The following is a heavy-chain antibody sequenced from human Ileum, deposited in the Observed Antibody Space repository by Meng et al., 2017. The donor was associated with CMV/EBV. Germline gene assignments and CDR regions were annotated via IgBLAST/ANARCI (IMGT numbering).Heavy chain of an antibody. CDR1: GFTFNSYE. J-gene: IGHJ6*02. V-gene: IGHV3-48*03. Sequence: GGSLRLSCAASGFTFNSYEMNWVRQAPGMGLEWISYISSGGTTMYYADSVKGRFTISRDNAKNSVYLQMNSLRAEDTAVYYCARWDCFSTSCWNRGLYGMDVWGQGTTVTVSS. CDR3: ARWDCFSTSCWNRGLYGMDV. D-gene: IGHD2-2*01. CDR2: ISSGGTTM.